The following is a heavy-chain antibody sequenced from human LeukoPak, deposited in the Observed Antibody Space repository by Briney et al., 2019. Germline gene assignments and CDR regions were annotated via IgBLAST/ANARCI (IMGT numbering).Heavy chain of an antibody. J-gene: IGHJ4*02. V-gene: IGHV3-74*01. CDR2: INKDATTI. Sequence: GGSLRLSCAASGFTFNAYWMHWIRQAPGKGLVWVTSINKDATTIRYADSVKGRFTISRDNAENTLSLEMKGLRAEDTAMYYCARAASAYNSDYYFDHWGQGALVTVSS. D-gene: IGHD1-1*01. CDR1: GFTFNAYW. CDR3: ARAASAYNSDYYFDH.